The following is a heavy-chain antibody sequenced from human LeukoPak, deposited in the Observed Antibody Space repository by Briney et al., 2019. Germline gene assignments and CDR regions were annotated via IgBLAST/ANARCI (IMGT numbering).Heavy chain of an antibody. D-gene: IGHD2-2*01. CDR3: ARATLGYCSSTACYRWFDP. Sequence: GESLKISCKGSGYSFTSYWIGWVRQMPGKGLEWMGIIYPGDSDTRYSPSFQGQVTISADMSISTAYLQWSSLKASDTAMYYCARATLGYCSSTACYRWFDPWGQGTLVTVSS. V-gene: IGHV5-51*01. CDR1: GYSFTSYW. CDR2: IYPGDSDT. J-gene: IGHJ5*02.